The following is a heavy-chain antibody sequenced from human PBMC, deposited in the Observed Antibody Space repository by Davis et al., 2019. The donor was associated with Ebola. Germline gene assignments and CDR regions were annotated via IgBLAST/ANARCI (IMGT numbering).Heavy chain of an antibody. D-gene: IGHD2-8*01. Sequence: MPSETLSLTCAVSGGFVSSGGYSWSWIRQPPGKGLEWIGYYYYTGSTYYSPSLRSRVTISVDTSKNLFSLKLTSVTAADTAVYYCARGGVGYCTNGVCYTRFGAYNWFDPWGQGTLVTVSS. V-gene: IGHV4-30-4*07. J-gene: IGHJ5*02. CDR3: ARGGVGYCTNGVCYTRFGAYNWFDP. CDR2: YYYTGST. CDR1: GGFVSSGGYS.